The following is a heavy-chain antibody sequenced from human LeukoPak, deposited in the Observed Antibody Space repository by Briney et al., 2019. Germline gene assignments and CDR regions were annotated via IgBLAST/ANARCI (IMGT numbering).Heavy chain of an antibody. V-gene: IGHV4-34*01. J-gene: IGHJ5*02. CDR2: INHSGST. Sequence: SETLSLTCAVYGGSFSGYYWSWIRQPPGKGLEWIGEINHSGSTNYNPSLKSRVTISVDTSKNQFSLKLSSVPAADTAVYYCARGAGYSYGYRWFDPWGQGTLVTVSS. CDR3: ARGAGYSYGYRWFDP. D-gene: IGHD5-18*01. CDR1: GGSFSGYY.